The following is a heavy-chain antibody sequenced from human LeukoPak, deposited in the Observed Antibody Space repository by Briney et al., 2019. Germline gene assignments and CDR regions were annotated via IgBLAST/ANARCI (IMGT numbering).Heavy chain of an antibody. J-gene: IGHJ5*02. CDR1: GFTFSTYW. CDR2: INSDGSST. CDR3: ASLGYCGSTSCPTA. D-gene: IGHD2-2*01. Sequence: GGSLRLSCAASGFTFSTYWMHWVRQAPGKGLVWVSRINSDGSSTSYADSVKGRFTISRDNAKKTLYLQMNSLRAEDTAVYYCASLGYCGSTSCPTAWGQGTLVTVSS. V-gene: IGHV3-74*01.